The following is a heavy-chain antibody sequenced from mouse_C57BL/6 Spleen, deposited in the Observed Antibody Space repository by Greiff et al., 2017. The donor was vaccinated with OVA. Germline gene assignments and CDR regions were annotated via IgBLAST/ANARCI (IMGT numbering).Heavy chain of an antibody. D-gene: IGHD2-4*01. V-gene: IGHV1-82*01. Sequence: VKLQESGPELVKPGASVKISCKASGYAFSSSWMNWVKQRPGKGLEWIGRIYPGDGDTNYNGKFKGKATLTADKSSSTAYMQLSSLTSEDSAVYFCAREGGLRYAMDYWGQGTSVTVSS. CDR3: AREGGLRYAMDY. CDR1: GYAFSSSW. CDR2: IYPGDGDT. J-gene: IGHJ4*01.